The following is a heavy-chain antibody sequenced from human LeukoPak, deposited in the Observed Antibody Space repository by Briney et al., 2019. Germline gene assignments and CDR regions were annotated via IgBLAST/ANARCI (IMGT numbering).Heavy chain of an antibody. CDR2: INHSGST. J-gene: IGHJ4*02. CDR1: GGSFSGYY. V-gene: IGHV4-34*01. D-gene: IGHD2-15*01. CDR3: AVYCSGGSCPYTNDY. Sequence: SETLSLTCAVYGGSFSGYYWSWIRQPPGKGLEWIGEINHSGSTNYNPSLKSRVTILVDTSKNQFSLKLSSVTAADTAVYYCAVYCSGGSCPYTNDYWGQGTLVTVSS.